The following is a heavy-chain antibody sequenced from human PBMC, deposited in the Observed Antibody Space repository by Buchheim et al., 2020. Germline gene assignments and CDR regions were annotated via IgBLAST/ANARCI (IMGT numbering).Heavy chain of an antibody. CDR1: GGTFSSYA. CDR3: ARSPGYGFWSGIGYYYYGMDV. Sequence: QVQLVQSGAEVKKPGSSVKVSCKASGGTFSSYAISWVRQAPGQGLEWMGGIIPIFGTANYAQKFQGRVTITADKSTSTAYMELSSLRSEDTAVYYCARSPGYGFWSGIGYYYYGMDVWGQGTT. D-gene: IGHD3-3*01. J-gene: IGHJ6*02. CDR2: IIPIFGTA. V-gene: IGHV1-69*06.